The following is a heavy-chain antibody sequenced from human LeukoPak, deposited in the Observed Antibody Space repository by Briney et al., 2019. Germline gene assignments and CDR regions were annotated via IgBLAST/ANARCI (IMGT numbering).Heavy chain of an antibody. CDR2: XXPNSGGT. J-gene: IGHJ6*02. CDR3: AGGSFWSGYTWDYDGMDV. CDR1: GYTFTGYY. Sequence: ASVKVSCKASGYTFTGYYMHWVRQAPGQGREWMXXXXPNSGGTNYAQKLQGRVTMTRDTSISTAYMELSRLRSDDTAVYYCAGGSFWSGYTWDYDGMDVWGQGTTVTVSS. V-gene: IGHV1-2*02. D-gene: IGHD3-3*01.